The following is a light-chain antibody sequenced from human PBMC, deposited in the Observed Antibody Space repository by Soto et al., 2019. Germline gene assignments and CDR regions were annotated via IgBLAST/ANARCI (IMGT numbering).Light chain of an antibody. J-gene: IGLJ2*01. CDR1: SSNIGAGYD. Sequence: QSVLTQPPSVSGARGQRVTISCTGSSSNIGAGYDVHWYQQLPGTAPKLLIYGNSNRPSGVPDRFSGSKSGTSASLAITGLQAEDEADYYFQSYDSSLSGNVVFGGGTKVSVL. CDR2: GNS. V-gene: IGLV1-40*01. CDR3: QSYDSSLSGNVV.